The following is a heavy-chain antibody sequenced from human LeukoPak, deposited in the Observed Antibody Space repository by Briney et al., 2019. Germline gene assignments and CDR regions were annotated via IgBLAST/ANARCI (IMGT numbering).Heavy chain of an antibody. D-gene: IGHD3-3*01. J-gene: IGHJ3*02. V-gene: IGHV4-59*01. CDR3: ARGLRFWSGYRTGDAFDI. CDR1: GGSISSYY. Sequence: SETLSLTCTVSGGSISSYYWSWIRQPPGKGLEWIGYIYYSGSTYYNPSLKSRVTISVDTSKNQFSLKLSSVTAADTAVYYCARGLRFWSGYRTGDAFDIWGQGTMVTVSS. CDR2: IYYSGST.